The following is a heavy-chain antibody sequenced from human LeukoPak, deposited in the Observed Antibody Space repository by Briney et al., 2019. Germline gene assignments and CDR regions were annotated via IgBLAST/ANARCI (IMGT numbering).Heavy chain of an antibody. CDR2: INHSGST. CDR1: GFTFSSYG. J-gene: IGHJ5*02. D-gene: IGHD3-9*01. CDR3: ARLVVYDILTGYYGCWFDP. V-gene: IGHV4-34*01. Sequence: GSLRLSCAASGFTFSSYGMSWFRQVPGKGLEWIGEINHSGSTNYNPSLKSRVTISVDTSKNQFSLKLSSVPAADTAVYYCARLVVYDILTGYYGCWFDPWGQGTLVTVSS.